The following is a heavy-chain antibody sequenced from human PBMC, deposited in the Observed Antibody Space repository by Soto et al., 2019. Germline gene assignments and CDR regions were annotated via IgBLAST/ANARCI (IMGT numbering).Heavy chain of an antibody. V-gene: IGHV3-30*18. D-gene: IGHD2-21*02. CDR2: ISYDGRNK. CDR1: GFTFSSYG. CDR3: AKDHIVMLTVSTFDY. J-gene: IGHJ4*02. Sequence: QVQLVESGGGVVQPGRSLRLSCAASGFTFSSYGMHWVRQAPGKGLEWVADISYDGRNKYYADSVKGRFTISRDNSKNTLYLQMSSLRAEDTAVYYCAKDHIVMLTVSTFDYWGQGTLVTVSS.